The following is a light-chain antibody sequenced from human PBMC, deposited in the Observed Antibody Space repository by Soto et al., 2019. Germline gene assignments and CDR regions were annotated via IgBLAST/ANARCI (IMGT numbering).Light chain of an antibody. CDR2: DVN. CDR1: SSEIGAYNF. CDR3: TSWTTSTTMI. J-gene: IGLJ2*01. Sequence: QSALTQPASVSGSPGQSITISCTGTSSEIGAYNFVSWYQQHPGKAPKLMLYDVNIRPSGVSNRFSGSKSGNTASLTISGLQAEYVVDYYCTSWTTSTTMIFGGGTTLTVL. V-gene: IGLV2-14*03.